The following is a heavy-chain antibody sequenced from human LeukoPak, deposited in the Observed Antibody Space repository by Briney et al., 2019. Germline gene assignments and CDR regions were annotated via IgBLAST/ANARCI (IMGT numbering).Heavy chain of an antibody. CDR2: INSGSRSI. Sequence: GGSLRLSCSVSGFRFSGWSFNWVRQAPGKGLEWVSSINSGSRSIYYADSVKGRFTISRDNSKNTLYLQMNSLRAEDTAVYYCAKNPKIAAGAFDYWGQGTLVTVSS. CDR1: GFRFSGWS. CDR3: AKNPKIAAGAFDY. V-gene: IGHV3-21*04. J-gene: IGHJ4*02. D-gene: IGHD6-13*01.